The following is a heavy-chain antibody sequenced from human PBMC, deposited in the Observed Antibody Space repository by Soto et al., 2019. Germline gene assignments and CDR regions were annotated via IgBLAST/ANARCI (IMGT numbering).Heavy chain of an antibody. CDR3: ARDPMVRGRHYYYSGMDV. Sequence: PSEILSLTCTVSGGSISGGDYYWSWIRQPPGKGLEWIGYIYYSGSTNYNPSLKSRVTISVDTSKNQFSLKLSSVTAADTAVYYCARDPMVRGRHYYYSGMDVWGQGTTVTVSS. CDR1: GGSISGGDYY. D-gene: IGHD3-10*01. J-gene: IGHJ6*02. CDR2: IYYSGST. V-gene: IGHV4-61*08.